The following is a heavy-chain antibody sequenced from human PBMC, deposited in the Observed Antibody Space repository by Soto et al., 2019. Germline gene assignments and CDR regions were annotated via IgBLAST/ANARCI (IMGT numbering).Heavy chain of an antibody. CDR1: GFTFSSYG. Sequence: XGFLRLSFAASGFTFSSYGMHGVGQAPGKGLEWVAVIWYDGSNKYYADSVKGRFTISRDNSKNTLYLQMNSLRAEDTAVYYCDCFEGYDRLAFDIWGQGTMVTVSS. J-gene: IGHJ3*02. CDR2: IWYDGSNK. D-gene: IGHD5-12*01. CDR3: DCFEGYDRLAFDI. V-gene: IGHV3-33*01.